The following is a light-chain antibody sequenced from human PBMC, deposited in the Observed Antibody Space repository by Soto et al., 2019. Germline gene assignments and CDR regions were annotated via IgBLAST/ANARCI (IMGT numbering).Light chain of an antibody. V-gene: IGKV1-39*01. J-gene: IGKJ5*01. Sequence: IQMPQSASSLSASVGDSVTIDCRASQNINSWLAWYQQKTGKAPKLMIYAASSLQSGVPARFSGIVSGTDFTLTIRSLHTEECVTYDGQQNYSTPITFGQPTRLEIK. CDR3: QQNYSTPIT. CDR1: QNINSW. CDR2: AAS.